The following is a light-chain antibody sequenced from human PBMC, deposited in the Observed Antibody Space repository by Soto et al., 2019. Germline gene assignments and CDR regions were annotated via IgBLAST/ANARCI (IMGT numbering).Light chain of an antibody. Sequence: QSVLTQPPSASGTPGQRVTISCSGSSSNIGSNTVNWYQQLPGTAPKLLIYSNNQRPSGVPDRFSGSKSGISASLAISGLQSEDEADYYCAAWDDSLMGVFGGGTKVTVL. CDR3: AAWDDSLMGV. J-gene: IGLJ2*01. CDR2: SNN. CDR1: SSNIGSNT. V-gene: IGLV1-44*01.